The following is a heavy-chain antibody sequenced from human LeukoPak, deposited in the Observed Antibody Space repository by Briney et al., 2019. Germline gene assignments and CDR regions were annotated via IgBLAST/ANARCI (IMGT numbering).Heavy chain of an antibody. CDR1: GGTFSSYA. J-gene: IGHJ3*02. CDR2: IIPILGIA. Sequence: ASVKVSCKASGGTFSSYAISWVRQAPGQGLEWMGRIIPILGIANYAQKFQERVTITRDMSTSTAYMELSSLRSEDTAVYYCAADPGYCSGGSCFLKYTFDIWGQGTMVTVSS. V-gene: IGHV1-69*04. CDR3: AADPGYCSGGSCFLKYTFDI. D-gene: IGHD2-15*01.